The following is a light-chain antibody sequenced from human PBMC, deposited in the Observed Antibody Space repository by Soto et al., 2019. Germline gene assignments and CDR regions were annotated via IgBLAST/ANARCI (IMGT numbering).Light chain of an antibody. CDR1: SSDVGGYNY. CDR2: DVS. CDR3: SSYTSSSTYV. J-gene: IGLJ1*01. Sequence: QSVLTQPASVSGSPGQSITISCTGTSSDVGGYNYVSWYQQHPGKAPKLMIYDVSNRPSGVSNRFSGSKPGNTASLTISGLQAEDEADYYCSSYTSSSTYVFGTGTKATVL. V-gene: IGLV2-14*01.